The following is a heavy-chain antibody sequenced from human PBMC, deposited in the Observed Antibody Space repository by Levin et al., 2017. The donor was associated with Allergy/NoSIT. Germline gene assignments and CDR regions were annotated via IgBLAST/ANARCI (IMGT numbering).Heavy chain of an antibody. J-gene: IGHJ4*02. CDR3: ARDHNYGDYLPLFDY. Sequence: GGSLRLSCAASGFTFSDYYMSWIRQAPGKGLEWVSYISSSGSTIYYADSVKGRFTISRDNAKNSLYLQMNSLRAEDTAVYYCARDHNYGDYLPLFDYWGQGTLVTVSS. CDR1: GFTFSDYY. D-gene: IGHD4-17*01. V-gene: IGHV3-11*01. CDR2: ISSSGSTI.